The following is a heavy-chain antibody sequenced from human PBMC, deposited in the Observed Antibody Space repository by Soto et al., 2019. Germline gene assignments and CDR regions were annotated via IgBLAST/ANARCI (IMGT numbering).Heavy chain of an antibody. CDR3: ARVDYDFWRGKINWFDP. CDR2: IYYSGST. D-gene: IGHD3-3*01. J-gene: IGHJ5*02. V-gene: IGHV4-59*01. Sequence: SETLSLTCTVSGGSISSYYWSWIRQPPGRGLEWIGYIYYSGSTNYNPSLKSRVTISVDTSKNQFSLKLSSVTAADTAVYYCARVDYDFWRGKINWFDPWGQGTLVTVSS. CDR1: GGSISSYY.